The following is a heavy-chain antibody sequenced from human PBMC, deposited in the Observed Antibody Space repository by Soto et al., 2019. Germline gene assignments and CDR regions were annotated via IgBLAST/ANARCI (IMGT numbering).Heavy chain of an antibody. CDR2: ISYDGSNK. Sequence: QVQLVESGGGVVQPGRSLRLSCAASGFTFSSYGMHWVRQAPGKGLEWVAVISYDGSNKYYADSVKGRFTISRDNSKNPLYLQMNSLRAEDTAVYYCAKEAAAALEWGSDYFQHWGQGTLVTVSS. D-gene: IGHD6-13*01. CDR3: AKEAAAALEWGSDYFQH. V-gene: IGHV3-30*18. J-gene: IGHJ1*01. CDR1: GFTFSSYG.